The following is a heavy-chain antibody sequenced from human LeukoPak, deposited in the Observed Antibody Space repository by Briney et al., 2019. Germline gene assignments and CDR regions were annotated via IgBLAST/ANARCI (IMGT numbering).Heavy chain of an antibody. CDR3: AKGSSGPDY. V-gene: IGHV3-23*01. Sequence: GGSLRLSCAASGLTFSSYAMSWVRQAPGQGLEWVSSISESGRSTYYADTVKGRFTISRDNSKNTLYLQMNSLRAENTALYYCAKGSSGPDYWGLETPVTVSS. CDR2: ISESGRST. CDR1: GLTFSSYA. D-gene: IGHD1-26*01. J-gene: IGHJ4*02.